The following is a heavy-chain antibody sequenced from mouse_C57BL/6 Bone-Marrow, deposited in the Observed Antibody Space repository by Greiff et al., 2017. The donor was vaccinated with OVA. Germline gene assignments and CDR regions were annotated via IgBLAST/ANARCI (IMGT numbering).Heavy chain of an antibody. CDR1: GYTFTSYG. D-gene: IGHD1-1*01. V-gene: IGHV1-81*01. J-gene: IGHJ1*03. CDR2: IYPRSGNT. CDR3: ARWAPYYGSGYWYFDV. Sequence: VQLQQSGAELARPGASVKLSCKASGYTFTSYGISWVKQRTGQGLEWIGEIYPRSGNTYYNEKFKGKATLTADKSSSTAYMELRSLTSEDSAVYFCARWAPYYGSGYWYFDVWGTGTTVTVSS.